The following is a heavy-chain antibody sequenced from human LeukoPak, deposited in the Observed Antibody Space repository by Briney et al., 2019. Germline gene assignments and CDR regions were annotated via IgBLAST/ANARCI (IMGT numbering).Heavy chain of an antibody. CDR2: ISGTGGST. V-gene: IGHV3-23*01. J-gene: IGHJ4*02. Sequence: GGSLRLSCAASGFTFSSYAMSWVRQAPGKGLEWVSEISGTGGSTYYADSVKGRFTISRDNSKNTLYLQMNSLRAEDTAVYYCAKDPHEAAAYEVYFDYWGQGTLVTVSS. CDR1: GFTFSSYA. CDR3: AKDPHEAAAYEVYFDY. D-gene: IGHD6-13*01.